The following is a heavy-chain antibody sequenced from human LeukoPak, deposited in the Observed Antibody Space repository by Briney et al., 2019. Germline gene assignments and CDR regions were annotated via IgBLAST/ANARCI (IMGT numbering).Heavy chain of an antibody. V-gene: IGHV1-2*02. CDR2: INPNSGGT. CDR3: ARDRIRWLGDYYYMDV. D-gene: IGHD4-23*01. J-gene: IGHJ6*03. CDR1: GYTFTGYY. Sequence: GASVKVSCKASGYTFTGYYMHWVRQAPGQGLEWMGWINPNSGGTNYAQKFQGRVTMTRDTSISTAYMELSRLRSDDTAVYYCARDRIRWLGDYYYMDVWGKGTTVTVSS.